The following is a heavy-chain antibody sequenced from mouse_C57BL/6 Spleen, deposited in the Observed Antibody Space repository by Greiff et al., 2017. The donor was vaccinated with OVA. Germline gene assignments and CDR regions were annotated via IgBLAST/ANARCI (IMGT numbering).Heavy chain of an antibody. CDR3: ARSPSYDYNWYFDV. V-gene: IGHV1-52*01. CDR1: GYTFTSYW. J-gene: IGHJ1*03. CDR2: IDPSDSET. D-gene: IGHD2-4*01. Sequence: QVQLQQPGAELVRPVSSVKLSCKASGYTFTSYWMHWVKQRPIQGLEWIGNIDPSDSETHYNQKFKDKATLTVDKSSSTAYMQLSSLTSEDSAVYYCARSPSYDYNWYFDVWGTGTTVTVSS.